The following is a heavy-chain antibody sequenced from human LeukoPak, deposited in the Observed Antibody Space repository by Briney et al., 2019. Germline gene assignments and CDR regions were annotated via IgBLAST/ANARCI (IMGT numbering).Heavy chain of an antibody. CDR2: MNPNSGNT. CDR3: ARGLSSSWYYYYYYMDV. D-gene: IGHD6-13*01. CDR1: GYTFTSYD. V-gene: IGHV1-8*01. Sequence: ASVKVSCTASGYTFTSYDINWVRQATGQGLEWMGWMNPNSGNTGYAQKFQGRVTMTRNTSISTAYMELSSLRSEDTAVYYCARGLSSSWYYYYYYMDVWGKGTTVTVSS. J-gene: IGHJ6*03.